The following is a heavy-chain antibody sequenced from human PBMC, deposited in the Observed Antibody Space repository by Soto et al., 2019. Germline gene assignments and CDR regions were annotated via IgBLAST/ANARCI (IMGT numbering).Heavy chain of an antibody. CDR1: GGSISNYY. Sequence: QVQLQESGPGLVKPSETLSLTCTVSGGSISNYYWNWIRQPPGKGLEWIGYVSYSGSTNYIPSLLSGDTMSVDTSKIQFTLKVNSVTAADTAVYYFARDRGGYDDVDYWGHGTLVTVSS. J-gene: IGHJ4*01. CDR2: VSYSGST. D-gene: IGHD5-12*01. CDR3: ARDRGGYDDVDY. V-gene: IGHV4-59*01.